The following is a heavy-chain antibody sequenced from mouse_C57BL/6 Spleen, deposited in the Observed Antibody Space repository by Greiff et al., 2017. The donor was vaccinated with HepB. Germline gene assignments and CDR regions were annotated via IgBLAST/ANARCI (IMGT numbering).Heavy chain of an antibody. CDR2: ISSGGDYI. J-gene: IGHJ4*01. V-gene: IGHV5-9-1*02. CDR1: GFTFSSYA. CDR3: TRDPRNYAMDY. Sequence: EVHLVESGEGLVKPGGSLKLSCAASGFTFSSYAMSWVRQTPEKRLEWVAYISSGGDYIYYADTVKGRFTISRDNARNTLYLQMSSLKSEDTAMYYCTRDPRNYAMDYWGQGTSVTVSS.